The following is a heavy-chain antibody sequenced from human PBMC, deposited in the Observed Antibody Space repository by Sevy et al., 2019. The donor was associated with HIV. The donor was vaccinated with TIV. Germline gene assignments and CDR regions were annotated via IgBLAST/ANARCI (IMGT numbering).Heavy chain of an antibody. CDR3: ASDQVAGDGGLDY. V-gene: IGHV3-21*01. J-gene: IGHJ4*02. CDR2: ISSSSSYI. CDR1: GFTFSSYS. Sequence: GGSLRLSCAASGFTFSSYSMNWVRQAPGKGLEWVSSISSSSSYIYYADSVKGRFTISRDNAKNSLYLQMNSLRAEDTAVDYCASDQVAGDGGLDYWGQGTLVTVSS. D-gene: IGHD6-19*01.